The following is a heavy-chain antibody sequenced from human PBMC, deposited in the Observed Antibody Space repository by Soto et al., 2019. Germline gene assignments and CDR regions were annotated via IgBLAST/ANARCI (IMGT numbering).Heavy chain of an antibody. CDR1: GGTFSSYA. CDR3: ARSQGSSTSLEIYYYYYYGMDV. J-gene: IGHJ6*02. CDR2: IIPIPGTA. D-gene: IGHD2-2*01. Sequence: QVQLVQSGAEVKKPGSSVKVSCKASGGTFSSYAISWVRQAPGQGLEWMGGIIPIPGTANYAQKFQGCVTITADESTSTAYMGLSSLRSEDTAVYYCARSQGSSTSLEIYYYYYYGMDVWGQGTTVTVSS. V-gene: IGHV1-69*01.